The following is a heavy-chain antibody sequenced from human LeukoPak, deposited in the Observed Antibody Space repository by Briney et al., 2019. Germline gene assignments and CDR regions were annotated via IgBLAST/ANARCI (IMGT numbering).Heavy chain of an antibody. CDR3: ARDSGYSSGWYYFDY. CDR2: ISSSSSYI. D-gene: IGHD6-19*01. Sequence: GGSLRLSCAASGFTFSSYSMNWVRQAPGKGLEWVSSISSSSSYIYYADSVKGRFTISRDNAKNSLYLQMNSLRAEDTAVYYCARDSGYSSGWYYFDYWGQGTLVTVSS. J-gene: IGHJ4*02. CDR1: GFTFSSYS. V-gene: IGHV3-21*01.